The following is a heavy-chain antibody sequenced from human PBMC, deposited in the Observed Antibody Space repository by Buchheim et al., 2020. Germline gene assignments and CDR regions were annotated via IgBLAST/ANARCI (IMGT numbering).Heavy chain of an antibody. V-gene: IGHV3-49*03. J-gene: IGHJ4*02. CDR1: GLTFGDYD. CDR3: SKVLSSRWYRYYFDY. D-gene: IGHD6-13*01. Sequence: EVQLVESGGGLVQPGRSLRLSCTASGLTFGDYDMSWFRQAPGKGLEWVGFIRSKAYGGATEYAASVNGRFTISRDDSKNIAYLQMNSLKTEDTAVYYCSKVLSSRWYRYYFDYWGQGTL. CDR2: IRSKAYGGAT.